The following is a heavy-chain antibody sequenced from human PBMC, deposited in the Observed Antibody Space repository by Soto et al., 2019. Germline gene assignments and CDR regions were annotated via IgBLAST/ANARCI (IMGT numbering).Heavy chain of an antibody. J-gene: IGHJ4*02. CDR1: GYTFTGYY. CDR2: INPNSGGT. Sequence: ASVKVSCKASGYTFTGYYMHWVRLAPGQGLEWMGWINPNSGGTNYAQKFQGRVTMTRDTSISTAYMELSRLRSDDTAVYYCARDCTNGVCYRLDYWGQGTLVTVSS. V-gene: IGHV1-2*02. D-gene: IGHD2-8*01. CDR3: ARDCTNGVCYRLDY.